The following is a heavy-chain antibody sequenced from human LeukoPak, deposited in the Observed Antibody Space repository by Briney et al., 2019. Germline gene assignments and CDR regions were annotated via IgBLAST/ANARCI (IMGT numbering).Heavy chain of an antibody. D-gene: IGHD3-10*01. J-gene: IGHJ6*03. CDR3: AREDTMVRGVHYYYYMGV. CDR1: GGSISSGDYY. V-gene: IGHV4-30-4*08. Sequence: PSETLSLTCTVSGGSISSGDYYWSWIRQPPGKGLERIGYIYYSGSTYYNPSLKSRVTISVDTSKNQFSLKLSSVTAADTAVYYCAREDTMVRGVHYYYYMGVWGKGTTVTVSS. CDR2: IYYSGST.